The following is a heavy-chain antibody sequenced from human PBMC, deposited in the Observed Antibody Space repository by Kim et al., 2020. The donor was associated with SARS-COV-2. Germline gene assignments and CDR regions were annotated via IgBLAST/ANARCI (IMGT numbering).Heavy chain of an antibody. CDR3: ARDHGFDI. Sequence: GGSLRLSCAASGFSFNMYWMSWVRQGPGKGLEWVANIKEDGSEKDYVDSVRGRFTISRDNAKNSLYLQMSSLRAEDTAIYYCARDHGFDIWGQGTMVTVSS. CDR2: IKEDGSEK. V-gene: IGHV3-7*03. CDR1: GFSFNMYW. J-gene: IGHJ3*02.